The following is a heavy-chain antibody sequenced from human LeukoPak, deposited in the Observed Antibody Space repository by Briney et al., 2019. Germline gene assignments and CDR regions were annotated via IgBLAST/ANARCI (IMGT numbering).Heavy chain of an antibody. CDR3: ARDPAGYSSGWYPDY. D-gene: IGHD6-19*01. J-gene: IGHJ4*02. CDR2: ISAYNGNT. Sequence: APVKVSCKASGYTFTSYGISWVRQAPGQGLEWMGWISAYNGNTNYAQKLQGRVTMTTDTSTSTAYMELRSLRSDDTAVYYCARDPAGYSSGWYPDYWGQGTLVTVSS. CDR1: GYTFTSYG. V-gene: IGHV1-18*04.